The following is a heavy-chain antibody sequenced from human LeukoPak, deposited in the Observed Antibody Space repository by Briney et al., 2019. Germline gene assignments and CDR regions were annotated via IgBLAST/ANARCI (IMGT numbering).Heavy chain of an antibody. J-gene: IGHJ4*02. CDR2: ISAYNGNT. CDR1: GYTFAIYG. V-gene: IGHV1-18*01. D-gene: IGHD5-18*01. Sequence: ASVTVSCTASGYTFAIYGISWVRQAPGQGLEWMGWISAYNGNTNYAQKLQGRVTMTTDTSTSTAYMELRSLRSDDTAVYYCARGMGFQLWSYWGQGTLVTVSS. CDR3: ARGMGFQLWSY.